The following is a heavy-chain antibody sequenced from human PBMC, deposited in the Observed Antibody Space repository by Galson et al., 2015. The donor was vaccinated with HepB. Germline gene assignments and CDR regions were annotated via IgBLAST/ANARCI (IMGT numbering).Heavy chain of an antibody. CDR1: GFSLHKNG. D-gene: IGHD1/OR15-1a*01. CDR2: MRHDGNNI. Sequence: SLRLSCAASGFSLHKNGIHWVRQSPGKGLEWVAYMRHDGNNIYYGDSVRGRFTISRDPSKNTMYLHMSSLRVEDTAVYYCATDLGWEQRFWGQGTLVTVSP. CDR3: ATDLGWEQRF. V-gene: IGHV3-30*02. J-gene: IGHJ4*02.